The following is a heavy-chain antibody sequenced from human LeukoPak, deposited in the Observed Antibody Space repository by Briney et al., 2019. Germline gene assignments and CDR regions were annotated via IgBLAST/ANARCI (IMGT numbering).Heavy chain of an antibody. CDR1: GFIVSSHY. CDR2: IYGRDST. Sequence: PGGSLRLSCAASGFIVSSHYMNWVRQAPGKGPEWVSTIYGRDSTYYTDSVRGRFTISRDNSKNTLYLQMNSLRDEDTAVYWCARDRDYFGSGSPDYWGQGTLVTVSS. V-gene: IGHV3-66*01. CDR3: ARDRDYFGSGSPDY. J-gene: IGHJ4*02. D-gene: IGHD3-10*01.